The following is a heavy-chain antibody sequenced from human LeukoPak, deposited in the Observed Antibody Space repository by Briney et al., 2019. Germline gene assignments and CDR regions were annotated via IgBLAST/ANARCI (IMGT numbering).Heavy chain of an antibody. CDR2: INPNSGGT. V-gene: IGHV1-2*02. CDR1: GYTFTGYY. CDR3: ARAALGVWFGEPLGGPTEY. J-gene: IGHJ4*02. D-gene: IGHD3-10*01. Sequence: ASVKVSSRASGYTFTGYYIHWVRQAPGQGLEWMGWINPNSGGTYYAQSFQDRVTMTRDTSISTAYMELSRLRSDDTAVYYWARAALGVWFGEPLGGPTEYWGQGTLVTVSS.